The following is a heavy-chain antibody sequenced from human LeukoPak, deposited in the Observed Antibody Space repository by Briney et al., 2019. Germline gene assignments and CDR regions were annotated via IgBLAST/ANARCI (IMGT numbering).Heavy chain of an antibody. V-gene: IGHV3-7*01. CDR3: AREGVVVGMEGFDY. CDR2: INLDGSEK. D-gene: IGHD3-22*01. J-gene: IGHJ4*02. CDR1: GFTFSSHW. Sequence: HAGGSLRLSCAASGFTFSSHWMGWVRQAPGKGLEWVANINLDGSEKYYVDSVKGRFTISRDNAKNSLYLQMNSLRAEDTAVYFCAREGVVVGMEGFDYWGQGTLVTVSS.